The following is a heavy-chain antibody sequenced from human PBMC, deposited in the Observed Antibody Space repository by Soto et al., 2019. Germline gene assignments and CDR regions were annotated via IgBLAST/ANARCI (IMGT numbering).Heavy chain of an antibody. CDR1: GFTFSSSW. V-gene: IGHV3-74*01. Sequence: PGGSLRLSCAASGFTFSSSWMHWVRQAPGKGLVWVSRIYSDGSRTNYADSVQGRFTISRDNAKNTLYLQMNSLRAEDTAPYYCARGPTGWYGYDYWGQGTLVTVSS. J-gene: IGHJ4*02. CDR2: IYSDGSRT. D-gene: IGHD6-19*01. CDR3: ARGPTGWYGYDY.